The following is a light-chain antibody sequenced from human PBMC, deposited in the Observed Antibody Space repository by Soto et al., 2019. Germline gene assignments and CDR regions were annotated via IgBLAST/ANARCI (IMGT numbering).Light chain of an antibody. CDR2: GNS. V-gene: IGLV1-40*01. CDR3: QSYDGSLYV. Sequence: QSVLTQPPSVSGAPGQSVTISCTGSSSNIGAGYDVHWYQQFPGAAPKLLIYGNSNRPSGVPDRFSGSKSGTSASLAISGFLAEDEADYYCQSYDGSLYVFGSGTKLTVI. J-gene: IGLJ1*01. CDR1: SSNIGAGYD.